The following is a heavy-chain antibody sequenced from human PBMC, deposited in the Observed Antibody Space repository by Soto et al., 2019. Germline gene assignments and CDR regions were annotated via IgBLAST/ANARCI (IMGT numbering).Heavy chain of an antibody. CDR3: ARDRVYGDYVPHPTYFDY. CDR2: ISYDGSNK. Sequence: QAQLVESGGGVVQPGRSLRLSCVVSGFTFSSYAMHWVRQAPGKGLEWVAVISYDGSNKYYADSVKGRFTISRDNFENTLNLEMNSLRPEDTAVYSCARDRVYGDYVPHPTYFDYWGQGTLVTVSA. CDR1: GFTFSSYA. V-gene: IGHV3-30-3*01. D-gene: IGHD4-17*01. J-gene: IGHJ4*02.